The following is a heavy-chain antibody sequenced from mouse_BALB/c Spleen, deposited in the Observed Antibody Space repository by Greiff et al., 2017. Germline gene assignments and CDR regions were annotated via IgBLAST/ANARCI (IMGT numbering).Heavy chain of an antibody. J-gene: IGHJ2*01. CDR2: INPGSGGT. CDR1: GYAFTNYL. Sequence: QVQLQQSGAELVRPGTSVKVSCKASGYAFTNYLIEWVKQRPGQGLEWIGVINPGSGGTNYNEKYKGKATLTADKSSSTAYMQLSSLTSDDSAVYFCARSGMITSYYFDYWGQGTTLTVSS. D-gene: IGHD2-4*01. V-gene: IGHV1-54*01. CDR3: ARSGMITSYYFDY.